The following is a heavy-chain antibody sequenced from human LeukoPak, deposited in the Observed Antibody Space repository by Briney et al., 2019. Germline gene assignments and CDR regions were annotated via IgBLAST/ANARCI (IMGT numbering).Heavy chain of an antibody. Sequence: SETLSLTCTVSGGSISGSSYYWGWIRQPPGKGLEWIGSIYYSGSTYYNPSLKSRVTISVDTSKNQFSLKLSSVTAADTAVYYCARDSRWLDYWGQGTLVTVSS. CDR2: IYYSGST. CDR3: ARDSRWLDY. D-gene: IGHD4-23*01. V-gene: IGHV4-39*07. J-gene: IGHJ4*02. CDR1: GGSISGSSYY.